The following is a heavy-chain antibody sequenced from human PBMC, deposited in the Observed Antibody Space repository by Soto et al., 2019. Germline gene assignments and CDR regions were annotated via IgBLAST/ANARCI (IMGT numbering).Heavy chain of an antibody. Sequence: EVQLVESGGGLVQPGGSPRLSCAASGFTFSAYWMTWVRQAPGKGLEWVANIKQDDSEIYYLDSVKGRFTISRDNARNSLFLHMNSLRAEDTAVYYCARDWNGYRDYWGQGTLIAVSS. CDR3: ARDWNGYRDY. CDR2: IKQDDSEI. V-gene: IGHV3-7*05. J-gene: IGHJ4*02. CDR1: GFTFSAYW. D-gene: IGHD5-12*01.